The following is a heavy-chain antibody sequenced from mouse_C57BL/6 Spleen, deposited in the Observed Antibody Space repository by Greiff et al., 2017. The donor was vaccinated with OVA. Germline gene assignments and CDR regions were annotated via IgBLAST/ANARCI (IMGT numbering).Heavy chain of an antibody. CDR2: INPSNGGT. J-gene: IGHJ2*01. D-gene: IGHD2-1*01. V-gene: IGHV1-53*01. CDR1: GYTFTSYW. CDR3: AGDFYYGHTYFYY. Sequence: VQLQQPGTELVKPGASVKLSCKASGYTFTSYWMHWVKPRPGQGLEWIGNINPSNGGTNYNEKFKSKATLTVDKSSSTAYMQLSSLTSEDSAVDDYAGDFYYGHTYFYYWGQGTTLTVSS.